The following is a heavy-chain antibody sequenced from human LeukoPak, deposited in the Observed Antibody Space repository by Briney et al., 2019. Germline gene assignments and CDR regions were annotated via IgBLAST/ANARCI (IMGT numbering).Heavy chain of an antibody. CDR2: IYYSGST. CDR3: ARENYGDYEGGSGWFDP. Sequence: KSSETLSLTCTVSGGSISSYYWSWIRQPPGKGLEWIGYIYYSGSTNYNPSLKSRVTISVDTSKNQFSLKLSSVTAAGTAVYYCARENYGDYEGGSGWFDPWGQGTLVTVSS. J-gene: IGHJ5*02. D-gene: IGHD4-17*01. V-gene: IGHV4-59*01. CDR1: GGSISSYY.